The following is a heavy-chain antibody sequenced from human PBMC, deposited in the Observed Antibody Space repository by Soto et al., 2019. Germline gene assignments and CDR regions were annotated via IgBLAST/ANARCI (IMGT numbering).Heavy chain of an antibody. CDR1: GCTFTNYA. CDR2: ISGSGSNI. J-gene: IGHJ4*02. D-gene: IGHD1-26*01. CDR3: ARDRATFDY. V-gene: IGHV3-23*01. Sequence: PXGSLRLSCAASGCTFTNYAMSWVRLTPGKGLEWVSAISGSGSNIFYADSVRGRFTISRDNSKNTVFLQMNNLRAEDTAVYFCARDRATFDYWRQGTRVTVSS.